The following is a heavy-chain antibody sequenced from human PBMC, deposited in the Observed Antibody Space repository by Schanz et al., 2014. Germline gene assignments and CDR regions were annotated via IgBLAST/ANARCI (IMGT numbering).Heavy chain of an antibody. D-gene: IGHD6-19*01. CDR2: SSSSSMYI. CDR3: VRDKKGFVAVAGRAPFDY. J-gene: IGHJ4*02. CDR1: GFSFSTYG. V-gene: IGHV3-21*01. Sequence: EVRLVESGGGLVKPGGSLRLSCAASGFSFSTYGMTWVRQAPGKGLEWVTSSSSSSMYIYQADSMRGRFTISRDNAKNSLYLQVNNLSAEDTAVYYCVRDKKGFVAVAGRAPFDYWGQGTLVTVSS.